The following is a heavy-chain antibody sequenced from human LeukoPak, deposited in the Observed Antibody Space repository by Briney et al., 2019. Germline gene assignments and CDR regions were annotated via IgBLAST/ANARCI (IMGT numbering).Heavy chain of an antibody. D-gene: IGHD6-19*01. Sequence: PGGSLRLSCAASGFTFSSYAVSWVRQAPGTGLEWVSTISGGGGNTYYADSVKGRFTISRDNSKSTLYLQMNSLRTEDTALYYCAKVSGSGWYVDYWGQGTPVTVSS. CDR1: GFTFSSYA. CDR2: ISGGGGNT. J-gene: IGHJ4*02. V-gene: IGHV3-23*01. CDR3: AKVSGSGWYVDY.